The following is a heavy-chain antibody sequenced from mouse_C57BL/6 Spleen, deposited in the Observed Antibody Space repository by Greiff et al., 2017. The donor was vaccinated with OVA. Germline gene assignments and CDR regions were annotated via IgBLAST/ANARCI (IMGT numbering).Heavy chain of an antibody. CDR1: GFSLTSYG. Sequence: VQLQQSGPGLVQPSQSLSITCTVSGFSLTSYGVHWVRQSPGKGLEWLGVIWSGGSTDYNAAFISRLSISKDNSKSQVFFKMNSLQADDTAIYYWARKDYYGSSRYFDVWGTGTTVTVSS. J-gene: IGHJ1*03. CDR3: ARKDYYGSSRYFDV. CDR2: IWSGGST. V-gene: IGHV2-2*01. D-gene: IGHD1-1*01.